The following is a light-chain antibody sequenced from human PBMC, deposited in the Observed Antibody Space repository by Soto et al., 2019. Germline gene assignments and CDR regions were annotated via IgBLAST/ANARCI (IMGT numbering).Light chain of an antibody. Sequence: QSALTQPASVSGSPGQSMTISCTGTGNDVGGYNFVSWYQQHPGKAPKVMIYDVSNRPSGVSNRFSGSKSGNTASLTISGLQAEDEADYYCSSYASANTPLVFGAGTKLTVL. J-gene: IGLJ2*01. V-gene: IGLV2-14*01. CDR2: DVS. CDR3: SSYASANTPLV. CDR1: GNDVGGYNF.